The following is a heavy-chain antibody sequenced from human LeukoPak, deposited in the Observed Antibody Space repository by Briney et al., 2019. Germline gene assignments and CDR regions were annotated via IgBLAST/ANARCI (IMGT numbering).Heavy chain of an antibody. CDR3: ARGRHLTLDGDWYFDL. Sequence: SETLSLTCIVSGGSISNYYWSWIRQPPWKGLEWIGYMYYSGSTDYNPSLKSRVTMAVGTSKNQFSLKLSSVAAADTAVYYCARGRHLTLDGDWYFDLWGRGTLVTVSS. CDR2: MYYSGST. J-gene: IGHJ2*01. CDR1: GGSISNYY. V-gene: IGHV4-59*12. D-gene: IGHD3-3*02.